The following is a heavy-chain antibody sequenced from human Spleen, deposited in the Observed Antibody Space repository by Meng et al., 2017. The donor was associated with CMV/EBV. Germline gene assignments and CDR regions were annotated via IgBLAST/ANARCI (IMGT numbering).Heavy chain of an antibody. CDR2: IYYSGST. Sequence: TCTVSGGSISSGAYYWSWIRQHPGKGLEWIGYIYYSGSTYYNPSLKSRVTISVDTSKNQFSLKLSSVTAADTAVYYCARGRPAGFDPWGQGTLVTVSS. V-gene: IGHV4-31*03. J-gene: IGHJ5*02. D-gene: IGHD1-14*01. CDR1: GGSISSGAYY. CDR3: ARGRPAGFDP.